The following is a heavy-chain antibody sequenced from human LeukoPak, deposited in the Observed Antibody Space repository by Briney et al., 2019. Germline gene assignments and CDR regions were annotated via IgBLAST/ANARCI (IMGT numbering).Heavy chain of an antibody. CDR3: ARADIVLMVYADAFDI. CDR1: GGSISSGGYY. D-gene: IGHD2-8*01. J-gene: IGHJ3*02. CDR2: IYHSGST. V-gene: IGHV4-30-2*01. Sequence: SETLSLTCTVSGGSISSGGYYWSWIRQPPGKGLEWIGYIYHSGSTYYNPSLKSRVTISVDRSKNQFSLKLSSVTAADTAVYYCARADIVLMVYADAFDIWGQGTMVTVSS.